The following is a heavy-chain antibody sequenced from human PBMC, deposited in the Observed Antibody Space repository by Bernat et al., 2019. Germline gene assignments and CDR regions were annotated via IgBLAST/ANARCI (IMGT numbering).Heavy chain of an antibody. V-gene: IGHV1-69*04. J-gene: IGHJ5*02. D-gene: IGHD1-7*01. CDR1: GGTFNSYA. CDR2: IIPILGIT. CDR3: ATDDSHGAIGTTYH. Sequence: QVQLVQSGAEVKKPGSSVKVSCKASGGTFNSYAISWVRQAPGQGLEWMGRIIPILGITNYAQKFQGRVTITADKSTSTAYMELSSLRSEDTAVYYCATDDSHGAIGTTYHWGQGTLVTVSS.